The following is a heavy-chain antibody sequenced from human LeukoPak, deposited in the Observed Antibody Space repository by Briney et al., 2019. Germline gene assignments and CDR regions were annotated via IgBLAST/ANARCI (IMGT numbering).Heavy chain of an antibody. V-gene: IGHV4-34*01. CDR3: TRKATTGPTKAAFDV. D-gene: IGHD4-17*01. J-gene: IGHJ3*01. CDR1: GGSFSGYY. Sequence: SETLSLTCAVYGGSFSGYYWSWIRQPPGKGLEWIGEINHSGSTNYNPSLKSRVTISVDTSKNQFSLKLSSVTAVDTAVYYCTRKATTGPTKAAFDVWGQGTMVTVSS. CDR2: INHSGST.